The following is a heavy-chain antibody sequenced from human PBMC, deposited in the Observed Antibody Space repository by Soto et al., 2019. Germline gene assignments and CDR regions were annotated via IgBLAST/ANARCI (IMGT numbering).Heavy chain of an antibody. CDR1: CGSISSYY. D-gene: IGHD3-10*01. J-gene: IGHJ4*02. CDR3: ARLVYDTRLNYMYFDF. Sequence: SETLSLTCTVSCGSISSYYWSWIRQPPGKGLEWIGRIYTSGSTNYNPSLKSRVTMSVDTSKNQFSLKLTSVTAADTAIYFCARLVYDTRLNYMYFDFWGQGTLVTVSS. CDR2: IYTSGST. V-gene: IGHV4-4*07.